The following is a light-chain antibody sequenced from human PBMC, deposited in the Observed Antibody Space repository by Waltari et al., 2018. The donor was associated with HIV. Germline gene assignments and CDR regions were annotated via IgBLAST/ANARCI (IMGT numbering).Light chain of an antibody. J-gene: IGLJ3*02. CDR1: TSDVGGYNY. CDR3: SSYAGSYTWV. V-gene: IGLV2-11*01. Sequence: QSALTQHRAAAGSPGQSVTISCTGTTSDVGGYNYVSWYQQHPGKAPQLMIYDVSKRPSGVPDRFSGSKSGNTASLTISGLQAEDEADYYCSSYAGSYTWVFGGGTKLTVL. CDR2: DVS.